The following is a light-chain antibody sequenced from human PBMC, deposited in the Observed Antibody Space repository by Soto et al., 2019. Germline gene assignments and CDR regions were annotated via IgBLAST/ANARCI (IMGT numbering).Light chain of an antibody. CDR3: QQHNNWPPFT. CDR1: QTISSS. CDR2: GPS. Sequence: IVMAQCPAALSGSPGKRATLSCRASQTISSSVACHHQKPGQPPRLLIYGPSTRAARITARCSGSGYGTDVTLTTTSLQAEDFAVSYCQQHNNWPPFTFGPGTTVDT. V-gene: IGKV3-15*01. J-gene: IGKJ3*01.